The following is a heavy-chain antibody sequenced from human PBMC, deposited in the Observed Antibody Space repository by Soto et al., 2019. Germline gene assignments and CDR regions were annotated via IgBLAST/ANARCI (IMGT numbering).Heavy chain of an antibody. V-gene: IGHV4-4*07. J-gene: IGHJ4*02. CDR2: IYSSGST. D-gene: IGHD3-22*01. Sequence: PSETLSLTCNVSGVSISGYFWSWVRQPAGKGLEWIGRIYSSGSTNYNPSLKNRVTISVDKPKNLFTMRLDSLTAADTAVYFCARDPINYDNSGHDFDFWGQGILVTVSS. CDR3: ARDPINYDNSGHDFDF. CDR1: GVSISGYF.